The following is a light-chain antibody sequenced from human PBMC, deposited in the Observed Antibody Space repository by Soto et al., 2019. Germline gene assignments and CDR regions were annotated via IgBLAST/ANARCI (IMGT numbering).Light chain of an antibody. Sequence: QSALTQPASASASPGQSVTISCAGTSSDVGGYNYVSWYQQRPGRAPKLMIYEVTYRPSGVSNRFSGSKSGNTASLTISGLQAEDEADYYCSSYTTSSTLVFGTGTKVTVL. CDR3: SSYTTSSTLV. J-gene: IGLJ1*01. CDR1: SSDVGGYNY. CDR2: EVT. V-gene: IGLV2-14*01.